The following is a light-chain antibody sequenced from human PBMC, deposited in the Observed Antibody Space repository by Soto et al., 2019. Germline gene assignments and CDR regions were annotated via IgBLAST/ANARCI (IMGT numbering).Light chain of an antibody. CDR1: QSLRSS. Sequence: VMTQSPATLSVSPVERATLSCRASQSLRSSLAWYQQKPGQAPRLLIYGASTRATGIPARFSGSGSGTEFTLTISSLQSEDFAVYFCQQYNIWPQTFGQGTKVDI. J-gene: IGKJ1*01. CDR3: QQYNIWPQT. CDR2: GAS. V-gene: IGKV3-15*01.